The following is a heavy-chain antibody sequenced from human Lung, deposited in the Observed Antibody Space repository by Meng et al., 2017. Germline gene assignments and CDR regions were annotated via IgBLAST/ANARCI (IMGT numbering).Heavy chain of an antibody. CDR3: ARNGAYCLHS. CDR2: ISHSGNT. J-gene: IGHJ4*02. V-gene: IGHV4-4*02. D-gene: IGHD4-17*01. Sequence: QWQESGPRLVEPWETLSLTCAVSGGSISSGNWWSWVRQPPGKGLEWIGEISHSGNTNYSPSFRGRVTMSVGRSRDQFSLELNPVTAADTAVYFCARNGAYCLHSWGQGTLVTVSS. CDR1: GGSISSGNW.